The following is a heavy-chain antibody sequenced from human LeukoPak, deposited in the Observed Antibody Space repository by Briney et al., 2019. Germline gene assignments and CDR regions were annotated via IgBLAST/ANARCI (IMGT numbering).Heavy chain of an antibody. J-gene: IGHJ5*02. D-gene: IGHD2-15*01. Sequence: SDTLSLTCTVSGGSVSSGSYYWSWIRQPPGKGLELIGYIYYSGRTNYHPSLKHRVTISVDTSKNQFSLKLSSVTAADTAVYYCARGNYCSGGSCYWFDPWGQGTLVTVSS. CDR1: GGSVSSGSYY. CDR2: IYYSGRT. V-gene: IGHV4-61*01. CDR3: ARGNYCSGGSCYWFDP.